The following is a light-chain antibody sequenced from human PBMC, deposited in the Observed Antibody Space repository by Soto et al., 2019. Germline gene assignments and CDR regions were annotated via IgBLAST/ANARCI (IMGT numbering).Light chain of an antibody. V-gene: IGLV2-8*01. J-gene: IGLJ2*01. CDR1: SSDVGGYNY. Sequence: QSVLTQPPSASGSPGQSVTISCTGTSSDVGGYNYVSWYQQHPGKAPKLMIYEVNKRPSGVPDRFSGSKSDNTASLTVSGLQAEDEADYYCSSYAGNNNVVFGGGTKLTVL. CDR2: EVN. CDR3: SSYAGNNNVV.